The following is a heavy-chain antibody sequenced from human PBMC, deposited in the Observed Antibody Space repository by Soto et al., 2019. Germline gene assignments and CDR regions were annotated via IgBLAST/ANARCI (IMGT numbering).Heavy chain of an antibody. J-gene: IGHJ4*02. Sequence: PSETLSLTCTVSGGSISGGGYYWSWIRQPPGKGLEWIGYIYYSGSTYYNPSLKSRVTISVDTSKSQFSLKLSPVTAADTAVYYCARGVSRSGYLYYFDYWGQGTLVTVSS. D-gene: IGHD3-22*01. CDR2: IYYSGST. V-gene: IGHV4-30-4*01. CDR1: GGSISGGGYY. CDR3: ARGVSRSGYLYYFDY.